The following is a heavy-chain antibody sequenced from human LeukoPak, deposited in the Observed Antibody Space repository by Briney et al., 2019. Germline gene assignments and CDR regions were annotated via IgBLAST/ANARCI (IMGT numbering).Heavy chain of an antibody. Sequence: PSQTLSPTCAASGGSISSGGYYWSWIRQHPGKGLEWIGYIYYSGSTYYNPSLKSRVTISVDTSKNQFSLKLSSVTAADTAVYYCASHCSSTSCYYEYFQHWGQGTLVTVSS. D-gene: IGHD2-2*01. CDR1: GGSISSGGYY. CDR2: IYYSGST. V-gene: IGHV4-31*11. J-gene: IGHJ1*01. CDR3: ASHCSSTSCYYEYFQH.